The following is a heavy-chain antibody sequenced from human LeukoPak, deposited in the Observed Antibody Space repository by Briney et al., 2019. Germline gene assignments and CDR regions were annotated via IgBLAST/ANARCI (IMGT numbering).Heavy chain of an antibody. J-gene: IGHJ4*02. V-gene: IGHV4-34*01. Sequence: PSETLSLTCAVYGGSFSGYYWSWIRQPPGKGLEWIGEINHSGSTNYNPSLKSRVTISVDTSKNQFSLKLSSVTAADTAVYYCARLTWVFDYWSQGTLVTVSS. CDR3: ARLTWVFDY. D-gene: IGHD2-21*02. CDR1: GGSFSGYY. CDR2: INHSGST.